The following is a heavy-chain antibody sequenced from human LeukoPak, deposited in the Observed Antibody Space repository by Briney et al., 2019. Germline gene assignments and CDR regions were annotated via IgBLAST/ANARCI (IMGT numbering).Heavy chain of an antibody. V-gene: IGHV4-34*01. CDR2: ISHSGST. Sequence: SETLSLTCAVSGGSFSGYYWSWVRQPPGKGLEWIGEISHSGSTNYNPSFKSRVTISVDTSTNQFSLMLSSVTSADTAVYYCARGKDCSSTGCPYYMDVRGKGTTVTVSS. CDR1: GGSFSGYY. D-gene: IGHD2-2*01. J-gene: IGHJ6*03. CDR3: ARGKDCSSTGCPYYMDV.